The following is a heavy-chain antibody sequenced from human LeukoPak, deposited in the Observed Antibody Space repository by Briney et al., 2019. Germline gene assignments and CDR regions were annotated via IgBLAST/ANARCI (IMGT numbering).Heavy chain of an antibody. CDR1: VYILTELF. D-gene: IGHD3-16*01. CDR2: FDPEDGET. V-gene: IGHV1-24*01. Sequence: ASVKVSCKVSVYILTELFMHWVSQAACTGLEWMGGFDPEDGETIYAQKFQGTVTMTEDKSTDTAYMELSSQRSEDTAVYYCATLRGTDATFDYWGQGTLVTVSS. J-gene: IGHJ4*02. CDR3: ATLRGTDATFDY.